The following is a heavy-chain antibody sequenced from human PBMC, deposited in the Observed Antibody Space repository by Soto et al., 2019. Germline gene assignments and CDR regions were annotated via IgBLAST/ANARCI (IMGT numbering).Heavy chain of an antibody. CDR1: GFTFSIYT. V-gene: IGHV3-48*01. CDR3: ATFRAAAGL. J-gene: IGHJ4*02. Sequence: GGSLRLSCAASGFTFSIYTMNWVRQAPGKGLEWVSSISSGSANIYYADSVKGRFTISRDNAKNSLYLQMNSLRAEDTAVYYCATFRAAAGLWGQGTLVTVSS. D-gene: IGHD6-13*01. CDR2: ISSGSANI.